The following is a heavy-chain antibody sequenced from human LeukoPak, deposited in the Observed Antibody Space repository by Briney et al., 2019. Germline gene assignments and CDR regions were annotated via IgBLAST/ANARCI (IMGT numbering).Heavy chain of an antibody. J-gene: IGHJ4*02. CDR3: AREEIDAYCGGDCYEPLDY. V-gene: IGHV3-21*01. CDR1: GGSINDGAYY. CDR2: ISSSSSYI. D-gene: IGHD2-21*02. Sequence: PSETLSLTCTVSGGSINDGAYYWSWVRQAPGKGLEWVSSISSSSSYIYYADSVKGRFTISRDNAKNSLYLQMNSLRAEDTAVYYCAREEIDAYCGGDCYEPLDYWGQGTLVTVSS.